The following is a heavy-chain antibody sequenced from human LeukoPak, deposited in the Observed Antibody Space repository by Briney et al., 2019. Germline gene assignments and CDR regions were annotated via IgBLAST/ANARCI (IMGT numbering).Heavy chain of an antibody. CDR2: ISGSGGST. Sequence: PGGSLRLSCAASGFTFSSYAMSWVRQPPGKGLEWVSAISGSGGSTYYADSVKGRFTISRDNSKNTLYLQMNSLRAEDTAVYYCAKDKASYCGGDCYSNYYYYMDVWGKGTTVTVSS. CDR3: AKDKASYCGGDCYSNYYYYMDV. D-gene: IGHD2-21*02. CDR1: GFTFSSYA. V-gene: IGHV3-23*01. J-gene: IGHJ6*03.